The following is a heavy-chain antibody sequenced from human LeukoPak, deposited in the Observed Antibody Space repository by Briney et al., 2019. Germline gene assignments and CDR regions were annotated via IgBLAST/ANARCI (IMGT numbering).Heavy chain of an antibody. CDR2: MYYYGST. CDR1: GDSISSTSYH. D-gene: IGHD4-17*01. CDR3: ARGSVTNLYNWFDP. V-gene: IGHV4-39*07. Sequence: SETLSLTCAVSGDSISSTSYHWGWIRQPPGKGLEWIGTMYYYGSTYYNPSLKSRVTISLDTSKNQFSLQLTSVTAADTAVYYCARGSVTNLYNWFDPWGQGTLATVSS. J-gene: IGHJ5*02.